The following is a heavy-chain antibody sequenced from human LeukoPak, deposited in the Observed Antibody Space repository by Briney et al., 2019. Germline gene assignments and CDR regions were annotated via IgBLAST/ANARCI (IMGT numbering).Heavy chain of an antibody. CDR3: ATISGSFEYLDY. V-gene: IGHV3-23*01. Sequence: GGSLILSCAASGFTFSSYAMSWVRQAPGKGLEWVSGISASGGVTYSAESVRGRFTISRDNSKNTLYLQMNSLRVDDTAAYYCATISGSFEYLDYWGQGTLVTVSS. CDR1: GFTFSSYA. D-gene: IGHD1-26*01. CDR2: ISASGGVT. J-gene: IGHJ4*02.